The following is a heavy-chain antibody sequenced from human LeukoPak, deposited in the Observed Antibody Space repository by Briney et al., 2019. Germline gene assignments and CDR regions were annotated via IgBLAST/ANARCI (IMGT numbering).Heavy chain of an antibody. J-gene: IGHJ3*02. D-gene: IGHD6-19*01. Sequence: GSLRLSCAASGFTFSTYAMSWVRQAPGKGLEWIGEINHRGSTHYNPSLRSRVTISVDTSKKQFSLKLSSVTAADTAVYYCATYSTGFDIWGQGTVVTVSS. CDR3: ATYSTGFDI. CDR2: INHRGST. V-gene: IGHV4-34*08. CDR1: GFTFSTYA.